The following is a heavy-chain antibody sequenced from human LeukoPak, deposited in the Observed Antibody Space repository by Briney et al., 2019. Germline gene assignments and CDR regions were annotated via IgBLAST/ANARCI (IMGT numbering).Heavy chain of an antibody. J-gene: IGHJ4*02. CDR3: SKDVRYSSG. CDR2: ISASASGGIT. V-gene: IGHV3-23*01. CDR1: GFTFSSYA. D-gene: IGHD5-18*01. Sequence: GGSLTLSCAASGFTFSSYAMTWGRQPPGKGLELVSGISASASGGITYYEDSVKGRFTISRDNSKNTLYLQMNSLRAEDSAVYYCSKDVRYSSGWGQGTLVTVSS.